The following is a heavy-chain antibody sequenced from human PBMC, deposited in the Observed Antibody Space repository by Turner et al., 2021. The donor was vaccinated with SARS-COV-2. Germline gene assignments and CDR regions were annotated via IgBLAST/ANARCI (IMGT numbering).Heavy chain of an antibody. CDR1: GFTFSSYG. J-gene: IGHJ4*02. D-gene: IGHD2-15*01. CDR3: AKVVSPYCSGGSCYSSPADY. Sequence: QVQLVESGGGVVQPGRSLRLPCAASGFTFSSYGMHRVRQAPGKGLGWVAVISYDGSNKYYADSVKGRFTISRDISKSTLYLQMNSLRAEDTAVYYCAKVVSPYCSGGSCYSSPADYWGQGTLVTVSS. V-gene: IGHV3-30*18. CDR2: ISYDGSNK.